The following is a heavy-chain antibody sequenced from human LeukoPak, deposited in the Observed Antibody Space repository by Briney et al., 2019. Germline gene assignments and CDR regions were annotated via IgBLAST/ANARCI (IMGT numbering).Heavy chain of an antibody. V-gene: IGHV1-18*01. D-gene: IGHD5-12*01. CDR1: GGTFSSYA. CDR3: ARDSSDIVATGP. CDR2: ISAYNGNT. J-gene: IGHJ5*02. Sequence: ASVKVPCKASGGTFSSYAISWVRQAPGQGLEWMGWISAYNGNTNYAQKLQGRVTMTTDTSTSTAYMELRSLRSDDTAVYYCARDSSDIVATGPWGQGTLVTVSS.